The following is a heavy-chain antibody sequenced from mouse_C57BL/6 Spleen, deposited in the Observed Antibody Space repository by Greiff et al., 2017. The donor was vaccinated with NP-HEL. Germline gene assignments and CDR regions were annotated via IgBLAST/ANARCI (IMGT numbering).Heavy chain of an antibody. Sequence: EVKLMESGPGLVKPSQSLSLTCSVTGYSITSGYYWNWIRQFPGNKLEWMGYISYDGSNNYNTHLKNRISITRDTSKNQFFLKLNSVTTEDTATYYCARVGYGSSLGYFDYWGQGTTLTGSS. CDR3: ARVGYGSSLGYFDY. CDR1: GYSITSGYY. V-gene: IGHV3-6*01. J-gene: IGHJ2*01. CDR2: ISYDGSN. D-gene: IGHD1-1*01.